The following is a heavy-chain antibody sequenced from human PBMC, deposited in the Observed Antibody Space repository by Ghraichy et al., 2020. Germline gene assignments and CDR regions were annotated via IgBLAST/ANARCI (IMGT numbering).Heavy chain of an antibody. Sequence: SETLSLTCTVSGGSISSGDYYWSWIRQPPRKGLEWIGYIYYSGSTYYNPSLKSRVTISVDTSKNQFSLKLSSVTAADTAVYYCARDYPESMVRGVIIGYMDVWGKGTTVTVSS. V-gene: IGHV4-30-4*08. D-gene: IGHD3-10*01. J-gene: IGHJ6*03. CDR3: ARDYPESMVRGVIIGYMDV. CDR1: GGSISSGDYY. CDR2: IYYSGST.